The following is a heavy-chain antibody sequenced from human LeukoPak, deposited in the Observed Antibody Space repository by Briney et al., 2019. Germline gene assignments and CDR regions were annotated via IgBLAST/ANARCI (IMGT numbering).Heavy chain of an antibody. V-gene: IGHV1-69*05. CDR3: ARNPHGNYGWFDP. J-gene: IGHJ5*02. Sequence: ASVKVSCKDSGGTFSSYAISWVRQAPGQGLEWMGGILPIFGTAYYAQKFQGRVTITTDESTSTAYMELSSLRSEDTAVYYCARNPHGNYGWFDPWGQGTLVTVSS. D-gene: IGHD4-17*01. CDR1: GGTFSSYA. CDR2: ILPIFGTA.